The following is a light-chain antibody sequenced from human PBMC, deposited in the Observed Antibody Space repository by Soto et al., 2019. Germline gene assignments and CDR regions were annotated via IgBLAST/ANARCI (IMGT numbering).Light chain of an antibody. Sequence: DIQMTQSPSSLSASVGDRVNISSRASQSISSYLNWYQQKPGRAPKIMIYAASSLQSGVPSRFIGSGSGTDCTLTISSLQPEDVATYYCQQSYSTLRTLGQGTKVDIK. J-gene: IGKJ1*01. CDR2: AAS. CDR3: QQSYSTLRT. V-gene: IGKV1-39*01. CDR1: QSISSY.